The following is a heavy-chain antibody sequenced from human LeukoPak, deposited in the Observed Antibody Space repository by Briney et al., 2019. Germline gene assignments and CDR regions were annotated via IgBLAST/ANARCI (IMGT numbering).Heavy chain of an antibody. Sequence: GESLKISCKGSGXSFTSYWIGWVRQMPGKGLEWMGIIYPGDSDTRYSPSFQGQVTISADKSISTAYLQWSSLKASDTAMYYCARRGDSSGYYSDYWGQGTLVTVSS. J-gene: IGHJ4*02. CDR2: IYPGDSDT. D-gene: IGHD3-22*01. CDR1: GXSFTSYW. CDR3: ARRGDSSGYYSDY. V-gene: IGHV5-51*01.